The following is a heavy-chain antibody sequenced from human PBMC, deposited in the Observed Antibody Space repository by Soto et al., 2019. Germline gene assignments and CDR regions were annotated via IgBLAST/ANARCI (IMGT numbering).Heavy chain of an antibody. Sequence: PGGSLRLSCAASGFTFSSYAMHWVRQAPGKGLEWVAVISYDGSNKYYADSVKGRFTISRDNSKNTLYLQMNSLRAEDTAVYYCARDLYLWGWYDPWGQGTLVTVSS. CDR2: ISYDGSNK. J-gene: IGHJ5*02. D-gene: IGHD3-16*01. CDR3: ARDLYLWGWYDP. V-gene: IGHV3-30-3*01. CDR1: GFTFSSYA.